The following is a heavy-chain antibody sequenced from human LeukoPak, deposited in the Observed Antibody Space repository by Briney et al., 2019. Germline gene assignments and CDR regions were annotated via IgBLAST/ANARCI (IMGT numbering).Heavy chain of an antibody. CDR3: ARALSSGWSHAFDI. CDR1: GFTFSVYT. Sequence: GSLRLSCAASGFTFSVYTIHWVRQAPGKGLEWVAVMSSDGSNKYYADSVKGRFTISRDNSRNTMYLQMNSLRAEDTAVYYCARALSSGWSHAFDIWGQGTVVTVS. V-gene: IGHV3-30-3*01. CDR2: MSSDGSNK. D-gene: IGHD6-19*01. J-gene: IGHJ3*02.